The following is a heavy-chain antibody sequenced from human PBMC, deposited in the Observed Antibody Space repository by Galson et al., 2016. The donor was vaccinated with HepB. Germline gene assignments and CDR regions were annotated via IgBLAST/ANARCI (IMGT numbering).Heavy chain of an antibody. V-gene: IGHV3-33*01. J-gene: IGHJ6*02. CDR3: VRGDVYIPGDV. CDR1: DFRFSSYN. Sequence: SLRLSCAASDFRFSSYNMVWVRQRPGKGLEWVAVVWYDGVKKFYADSVRGRFTISRDNSGNSLSLQMTSLRAEDSGVYYCVRGDVYIPGDVWGQGTTVTVSS. CDR2: VWYDGVKK. D-gene: IGHD5-24*01.